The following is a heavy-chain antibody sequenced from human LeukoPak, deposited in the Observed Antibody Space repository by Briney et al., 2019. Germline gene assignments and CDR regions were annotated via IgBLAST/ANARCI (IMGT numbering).Heavy chain of an antibody. V-gene: IGHV4-38-2*01. J-gene: IGHJ5*02. Sequence: SETLSLTCAVSGYSISSGYYWGWIRQPPGKGLEWIGSIYHSGSTYYNPSLKSRGTISVDTSKNQFSLKLSSVTAADTAVYYCASWYSSSWQYWFDPWGQGTLVTVSS. D-gene: IGHD6-13*01. CDR1: GYSISSGYY. CDR2: IYHSGST. CDR3: ASWYSSSWQYWFDP.